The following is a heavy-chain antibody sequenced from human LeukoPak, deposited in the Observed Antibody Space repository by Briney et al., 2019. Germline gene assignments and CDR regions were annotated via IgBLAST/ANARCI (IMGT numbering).Heavy chain of an antibody. J-gene: IGHJ4*02. CDR3: TTHRYYYDRSGDDY. CDR1: GFTFSYAW. CDR2: IKSKADGGTT. V-gene: IGHV3-15*01. D-gene: IGHD3-22*01. Sequence: GGSLRLSCAASGFTFSYAWMSWVRQAPGKGLEWLGRIKSKADGGTTDYAAPVKGRFTISRDDSQNTLYLQMSGLRTEDTAVYYCTTHRYYYDRSGDDYWGQGTLVTVSS.